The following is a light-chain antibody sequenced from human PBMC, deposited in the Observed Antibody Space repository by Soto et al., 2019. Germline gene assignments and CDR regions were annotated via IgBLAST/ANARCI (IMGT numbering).Light chain of an antibody. V-gene: IGLV1-44*01. Sequence: QSVLTQPPSASGTPGQRVTISCSGSSSNFGSNTVNWCQQLPGTAPKLVIYSNNQRPSGVPDRFSGSKSGTSASLAISGLQSEDEADYYCVAWDDSLNGYVVFGGGTKVTVL. J-gene: IGLJ2*01. CDR1: SSNFGSNT. CDR2: SNN. CDR3: VAWDDSLNGYVV.